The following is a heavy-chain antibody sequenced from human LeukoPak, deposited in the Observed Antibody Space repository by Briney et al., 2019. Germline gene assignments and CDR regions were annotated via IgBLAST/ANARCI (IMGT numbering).Heavy chain of an antibody. J-gene: IGHJ4*02. V-gene: IGHV4-30-4*01. CDR2: IYYSGST. CDR1: GGSISSGDYY. Sequence: SQTLSLTCTVSGGSISSGDYYWSWIRQPPGKGLEWIGYIYYSGSTYYNPSLKSRVTISVDTSKNQFSLKLSSVTAADTAVYYCAGDGAAAGILPPDYWGQGTLVTVSS. CDR3: AGDGAAAGILPPDY. D-gene: IGHD6-13*01.